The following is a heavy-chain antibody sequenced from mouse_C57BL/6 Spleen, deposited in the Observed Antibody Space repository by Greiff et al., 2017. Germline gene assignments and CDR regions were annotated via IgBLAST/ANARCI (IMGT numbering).Heavy chain of an antibody. CDR2: IWSGGST. Sequence: QVQLQQSGPGLVQPSQRLSITCTVSGFSLTSYGVHWVRQSPGKGLEWLGVIWSGGSTDYNAAFISSMSIINDKSKSQVFLKMNSLQADDTAIYYCAREDWDWYFDVWGTGTTVTVSS. CDR3: AREDWDWYFDV. J-gene: IGHJ1*03. CDR1: GFSLTSYG. D-gene: IGHD4-1*01. V-gene: IGHV2-2*01.